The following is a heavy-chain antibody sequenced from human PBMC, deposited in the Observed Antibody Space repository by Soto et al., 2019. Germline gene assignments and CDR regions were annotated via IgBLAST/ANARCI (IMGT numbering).Heavy chain of an antibody. CDR1: GFIFDSHG. Sequence: HVELAESGGGAVQPGRSLRLSCAASGFIFDSHGMHWVRQAPGKGLEWVAVIWNDGINKYYADSVKGRFTISRANSNNTVFLYMSSLRPEDTALFYCARGGGYNFGSPTFDYWGQGAQVTVSS. CDR2: IWNDGINK. D-gene: IGHD5-12*01. V-gene: IGHV3-33*01. J-gene: IGHJ4*02. CDR3: ARGGGYNFGSPTFDY.